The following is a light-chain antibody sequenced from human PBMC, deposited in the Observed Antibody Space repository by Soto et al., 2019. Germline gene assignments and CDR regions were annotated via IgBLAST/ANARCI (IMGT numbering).Light chain of an antibody. CDR2: EVS. J-gene: IGLJ1*01. Sequence: QSVLTQPPSASGSPGQSVTISCTGTSIDVGGYNYVSWYQQHPGKAPKLMIYEVSKRPSGVPDRFSGSKSGNTASLTVSGLQAEDEADYYSSSYAGSNKVFGTGTKVTVL. V-gene: IGLV2-8*01. CDR1: SIDVGGYNY. CDR3: SSYAGSNKV.